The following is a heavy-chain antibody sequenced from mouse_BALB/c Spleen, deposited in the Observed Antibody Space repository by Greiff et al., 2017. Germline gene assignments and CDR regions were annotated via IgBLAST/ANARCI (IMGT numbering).Heavy chain of an antibody. D-gene: IGHD1-1*01. V-gene: IGHV2-9*02. J-gene: IGHJ3*01. CDR2: IWAGGST. CDR1: GFSLTSYG. CDR3: AREGALRERGFAY. Sequence: QVQLKESGPGLVAPSQSLSITCTVSGFSLTSYGVHWVRQPPGKGLEWLGVIWAGGSTNYNSALMSRLSISKDNSKSQVFLKMNSLQTDDTAMYYCAREGALRERGFAYWGQGTLVTVSA.